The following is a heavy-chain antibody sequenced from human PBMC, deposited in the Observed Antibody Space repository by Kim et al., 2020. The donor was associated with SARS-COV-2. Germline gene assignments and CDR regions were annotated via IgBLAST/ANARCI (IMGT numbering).Heavy chain of an antibody. J-gene: IGHJ4*02. CDR2: ISSSSSYI. CDR1: GFTFSSYS. D-gene: IGHD2-2*01. Sequence: GGSLRLSCAASGFTFSSYSMNWVRQAPGKGLEWVSSISSSSSYIYYADSVKGRFTISRDNAKNSLYLQMNSLRAEDTAVYYCARDLTAVPPGDYWGQGTLVTVSS. V-gene: IGHV3-21*01. CDR3: ARDLTAVPPGDY.